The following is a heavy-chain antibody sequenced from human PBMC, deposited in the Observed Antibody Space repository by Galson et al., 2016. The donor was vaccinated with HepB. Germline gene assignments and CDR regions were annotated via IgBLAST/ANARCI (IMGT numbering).Heavy chain of an antibody. Sequence: ETLSLTCTVSGGSISSAETYWSWIRQPPGKGLEWTGEITNSGTINDSPSLKSRVAISADTSKNQFSLKVSSVTAADTAMYYCARGRYGGAASWGQGTLVIVSS. V-gene: IGHV4-34*01. D-gene: IGHD5-12*01. CDR2: ITNSGTI. CDR3: ARGRYGGAAS. J-gene: IGHJ4*02. CDR1: GGSISSAETY.